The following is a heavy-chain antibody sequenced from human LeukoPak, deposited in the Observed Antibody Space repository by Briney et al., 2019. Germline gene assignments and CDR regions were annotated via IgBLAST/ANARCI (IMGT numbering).Heavy chain of an antibody. D-gene: IGHD3-22*01. V-gene: IGHV3-7*01. CDR2: IKQDANEK. Sequence: GRSLRLSCAVSGFTFSSYWMSWVRQAPGKGLEWVANIKQDANEKYYVDSVKGRFTISRDNTKNSLYLQMNSLRAEDTAVYYCARIKAQYYHDSSGYYIDYWGQGTLVTVSS. CDR3: ARIKAQYYHDSSGYYIDY. CDR1: GFTFSSYW. J-gene: IGHJ4*02.